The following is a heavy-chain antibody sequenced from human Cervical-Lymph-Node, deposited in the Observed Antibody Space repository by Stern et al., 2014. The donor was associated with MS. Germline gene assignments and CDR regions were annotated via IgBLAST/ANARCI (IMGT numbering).Heavy chain of an antibody. V-gene: IGHV1-69*01. Sequence: QVQLVQSGAEVKKPGSSVKVSCKASGGTISNYIIGWVRQAPGKGLEWMGGIIPMFGIANYAEKFQDRVTITADESTSTAYMDLSSLRSEDTAVYYCARATSDYIWGTYRFLDSWGQGTLVIVSS. CDR3: ARATSDYIWGTYRFLDS. J-gene: IGHJ4*02. CDR1: GGTISNYI. CDR2: IIPMFGIA. D-gene: IGHD3-16*02.